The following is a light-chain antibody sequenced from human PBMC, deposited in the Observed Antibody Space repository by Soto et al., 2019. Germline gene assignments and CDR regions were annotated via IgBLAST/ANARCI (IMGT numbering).Light chain of an antibody. V-gene: IGLV1-40*01. CDR1: SSNIGAGYD. CDR3: QSYDSSLSAYV. J-gene: IGLJ1*01. CDR2: DSN. Sequence: QSVLTQPSSVSGAPGQRVTISCTGSSSNIGAGYDVHWYQQLPGTAPKLLIYDSNNRPSGVPDRFSGSKSGTSASLAITGLHGEDEADYYCQSYDSSLSAYVFGTGTKLTVL.